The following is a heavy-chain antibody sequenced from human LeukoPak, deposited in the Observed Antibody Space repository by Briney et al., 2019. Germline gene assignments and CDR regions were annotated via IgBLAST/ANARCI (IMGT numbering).Heavy chain of an antibody. CDR2: INPNSGGT. J-gene: IGHJ5*02. CDR3: ARDLAAAGIRGFDP. V-gene: IGHV1-2*02. Sequence: ASVKVSCKASGYTFTGYYMHWVRQAPGQGLEWMGWINPNSGGTDYAQKFQGRVIMTRDTSISTAYMELSRLRSDDTAVYYCARDLAAAGIRGFDPWGQGTLVTVSS. D-gene: IGHD6-13*01. CDR1: GYTFTGYY.